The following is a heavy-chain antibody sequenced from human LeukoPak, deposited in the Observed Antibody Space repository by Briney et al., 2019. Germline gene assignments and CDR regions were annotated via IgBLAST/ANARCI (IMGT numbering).Heavy chain of an antibody. Sequence: RAGGSLRLSCAASGFTFSSYGMHWVRQAPGRRLEWVAFIRYDGSNKYYADSVKGRFTISRDNSKNTLYLQMNSLRAEDTAVYYCAKDSLVVVAAISRAYYYMDVWGKGTTVTVFS. V-gene: IGHV3-30*02. J-gene: IGHJ6*03. CDR3: AKDSLVVVAAISRAYYYMDV. D-gene: IGHD2-15*01. CDR1: GFTFSSYG. CDR2: IRYDGSNK.